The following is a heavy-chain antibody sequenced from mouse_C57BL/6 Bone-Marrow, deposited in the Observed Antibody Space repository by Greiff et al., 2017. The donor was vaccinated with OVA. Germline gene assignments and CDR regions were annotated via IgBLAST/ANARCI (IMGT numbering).Heavy chain of an antibody. D-gene: IGHD1-1*01. J-gene: IGHJ2*01. CDR2: IYPGGGYT. Sequence: QVQLQQSGAELVRPGTSVKMSCKASGYTFTNYWIGWAKQRPGHGLEWIGDIYPGGGYTNYNEKFKGKATLTADKSSSTAYMQFSSLTSEDSAIYYCAREDYYGSSSYFDYWGQGTTLTVSS. CDR1: GYTFTNYW. CDR3: AREDYYGSSSYFDY. V-gene: IGHV1-63*01.